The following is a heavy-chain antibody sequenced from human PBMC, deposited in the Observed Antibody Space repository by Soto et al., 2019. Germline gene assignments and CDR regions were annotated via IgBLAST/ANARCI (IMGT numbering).Heavy chain of an antibody. Sequence: PGGSLILSCAASGFTFRCYAMSWVRQAPGKGLEWVSAISGSGGSTYYADSVKGRFAISRDNSKNTLYLQMNSLRAEDTAVYYCANIRMGYGVPKYWYFDLWGRGTLVTVSS. J-gene: IGHJ2*01. CDR1: GFTFRCYA. CDR2: ISGSGGST. CDR3: ANIRMGYGVPKYWYFDL. V-gene: IGHV3-23*01. D-gene: IGHD4-17*01.